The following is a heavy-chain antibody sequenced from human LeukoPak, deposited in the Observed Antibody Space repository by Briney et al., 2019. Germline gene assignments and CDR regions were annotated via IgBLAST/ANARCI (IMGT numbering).Heavy chain of an antibody. J-gene: IGHJ4*02. CDR2: INPNSGGT. CDR3: AREWEQQLVVDY. CDR1: GYTFTGYY. V-gene: IGHV1-2*02. D-gene: IGHD6-13*01. Sequence: ASVKVSCKASGYTFTGYYMHWVRQAPGQGLEWMGWINPNSGGTNYAQRFQGGVTMTRDTSISTAYMELSRLRSDDTAVYYCAREWEQQLVVDYWGQGTLVTVSS.